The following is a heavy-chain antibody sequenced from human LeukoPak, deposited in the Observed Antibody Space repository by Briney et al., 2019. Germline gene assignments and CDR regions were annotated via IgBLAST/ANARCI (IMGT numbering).Heavy chain of an antibody. CDR1: GFTFSSYG. CDR2: IWYDGSNK. V-gene: IGHV3-33*03. D-gene: IGHD1-20*01. J-gene: IGHJ5*02. CDR3: AKDSSYSITGTNNWFDP. Sequence: PGRSLRLSCAASGFTFSSYGMHWVRQAPGKGLEWVAVIWYDGSNKYYADSVKGRFTISRDNAKNSLYLQMNSLRAEDTALYYCAKDSSYSITGTNNWFDPWGQGTLVTVSS.